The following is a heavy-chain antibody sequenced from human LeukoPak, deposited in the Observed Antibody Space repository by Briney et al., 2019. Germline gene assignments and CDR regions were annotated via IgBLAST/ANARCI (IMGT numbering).Heavy chain of an antibody. CDR3: ARERYYASSGYSDY. V-gene: IGHV1-69*04. D-gene: IGHD3-22*01. CDR1: GGTFSSYA. CDR2: IIPILGIA. J-gene: IGHJ4*02. Sequence: SVKVSCKASGGTFSSYAISWVRQAPGQGLEWMGRIIPILGIANYAQKFQGRVTITADKSTNTAYMELSSLRSEDTAVYYCARERYYASSGYSDYWGQGTLVTVSS.